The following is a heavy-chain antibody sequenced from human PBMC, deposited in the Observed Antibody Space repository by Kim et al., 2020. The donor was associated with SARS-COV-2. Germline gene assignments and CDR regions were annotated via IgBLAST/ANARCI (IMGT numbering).Heavy chain of an antibody. CDR2: IYNSGSN. J-gene: IGHJ4*02. V-gene: IGHV4-4*07. Sequence: SETLSLTCTVSGDSISNNYWSWIRQPAGKGLEWIGRIYNSGSNNYNPSPKSRVTMSLDTSKNQFSLKLTSIIAADTAVYYCARRETGGNYFDYWGQGTLVTVSS. CDR3: ARRETGGNYFDY. CDR1: GDSISNNY. D-gene: IGHD2-15*01.